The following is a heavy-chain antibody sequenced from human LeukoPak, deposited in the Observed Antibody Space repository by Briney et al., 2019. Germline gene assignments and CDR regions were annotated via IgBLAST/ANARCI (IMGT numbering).Heavy chain of an antibody. V-gene: IGHV4-39*07. J-gene: IGHJ6*03. D-gene: IGHD4-17*01. Sequence: PSETLSLTCTVSGGSISSSSYYWGWIRQPPGKGLEWIGEINHSASTNYNPSLKSRVTISVDTSKNQFSLKLSSVTAADTAVYYCARGKPTVTTRPGPSWGYYYYYMDVWGKGTTVTVSS. CDR3: ARGKPTVTTRPGPSWGYYYYYMDV. CDR2: INHSAST. CDR1: GGSISSSSYY.